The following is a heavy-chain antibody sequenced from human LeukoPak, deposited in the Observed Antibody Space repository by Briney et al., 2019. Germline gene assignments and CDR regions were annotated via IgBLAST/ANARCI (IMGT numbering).Heavy chain of an antibody. V-gene: IGHV3-7*04. J-gene: IGHJ4*02. CDR2: VHPEGNEK. Sequence: GGSLRLSCAVSGFSFTNFWMSWVRQAPGRGLEWVANVHPEGNEKYHVESVKGRFTISRDNTKNLLFLQMNGLRVEDTAVYYCARGDAFSGDHWGQGTLVTVSS. CDR1: GFSFTNFW. CDR3: ARGDAFSGDH.